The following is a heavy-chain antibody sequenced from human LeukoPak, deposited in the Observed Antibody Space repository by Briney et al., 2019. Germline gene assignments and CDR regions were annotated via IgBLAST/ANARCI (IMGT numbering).Heavy chain of an antibody. J-gene: IGHJ4*02. CDR1: GYTFTSYD. Sequence: SVKVSCKASGYTFTSYDISWVRQAPGQGLEWMGRIIPILGIANYAQKFQGRVTITADKSTSTAYMELSSLRSEDTAVYYCARDLGIVVVPAVHFDYWGQGTLVTVSS. D-gene: IGHD2-2*01. V-gene: IGHV1-69*04. CDR3: ARDLGIVVVPAVHFDY. CDR2: IIPILGIA.